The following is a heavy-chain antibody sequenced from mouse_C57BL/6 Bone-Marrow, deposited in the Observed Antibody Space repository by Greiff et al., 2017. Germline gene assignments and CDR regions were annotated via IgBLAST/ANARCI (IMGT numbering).Heavy chain of an antibody. D-gene: IGHD1-1*01. Sequence: VKLLQSGAELVRPGASVKLSCTASVFNIKDDYLPWVKQRPEQGLEWIGWIDPENGDTEYASKFKGKATITAYTSSITAYLQLRSLTSEDTAVYYWTTVVHYWGQGTTLTVSS. J-gene: IGHJ2*01. CDR3: TTVVHY. CDR1: VFNIKDDY. CDR2: IDPENGDT. V-gene: IGHV14-4*01.